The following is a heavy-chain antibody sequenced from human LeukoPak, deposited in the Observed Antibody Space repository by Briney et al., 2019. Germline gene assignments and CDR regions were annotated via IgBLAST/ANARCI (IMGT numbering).Heavy chain of an antibody. CDR3: ARAMVRGVIFPHNWFDP. V-gene: IGHV4-34*01. CDR2: INHSGST. CDR1: GGSFSGYY. D-gene: IGHD3-10*01. Sequence: SETLSLTCAVYGGSFSGYYWSWIRQPPGKGLEWIGEINHSGSTNYNPSLKSRVTISVDTSKNQFSLKLSSVTAADTAVYYCARAMVRGVIFPHNWFDPWGQGTLVTVSS. J-gene: IGHJ5*02.